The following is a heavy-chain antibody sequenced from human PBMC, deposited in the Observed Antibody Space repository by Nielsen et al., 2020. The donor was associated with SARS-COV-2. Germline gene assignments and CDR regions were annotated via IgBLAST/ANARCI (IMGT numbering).Heavy chain of an antibody. V-gene: IGHV3-23*01. Sequence: WIRQPPGKGLEWVSAISGSGGSTYYADSVKGRFTISRDNSKNTLYLQMNSLRAEDTAVYYCAREEGPRGYSYGYYAFDIWGQGTMVTVSS. CDR3: AREEGPRGYSYGYYAFDI. CDR2: ISGSGGST. J-gene: IGHJ3*02. D-gene: IGHD5-18*01.